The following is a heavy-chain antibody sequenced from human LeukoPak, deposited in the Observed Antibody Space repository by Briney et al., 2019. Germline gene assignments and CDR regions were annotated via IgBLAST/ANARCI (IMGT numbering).Heavy chain of an antibody. J-gene: IGHJ4*02. D-gene: IGHD4-23*01. Sequence: SETLSLTCAVYGGSFSGYYWSWIRQPPGKGLEWIGEINHSGSTNYNPSLKSRVTISVDRSKNQFSLKLSSVTAADTVVYYCARDSGNSGFFAYWGQGTLVTVSS. CDR3: ARDSGNSGFFAY. V-gene: IGHV4-34*01. CDR1: GGSFSGYY. CDR2: INHSGST.